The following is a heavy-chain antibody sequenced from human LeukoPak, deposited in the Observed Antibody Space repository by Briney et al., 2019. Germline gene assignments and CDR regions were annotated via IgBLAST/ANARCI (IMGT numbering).Heavy chain of an antibody. V-gene: IGHV3-11*04. CDR3: VRILEGYSYYMDA. CDR1: GFTFSDYY. CDR2: ISGSGTIT. Sequence: PGGSLRLSCAASGFTFSDYYMAWIRQAPGKGLNWVSYISGSGTITYYADSLKGRFTISRDNAKHSLFLQMDSLRAEDTAVYYCVRILEGYSYYMDAWGKGTTVIVSS. J-gene: IGHJ6*03.